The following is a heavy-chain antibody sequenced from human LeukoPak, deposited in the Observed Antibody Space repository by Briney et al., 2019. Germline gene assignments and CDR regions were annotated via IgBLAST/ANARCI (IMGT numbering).Heavy chain of an antibody. CDR2: ISYDGSDK. CDR1: GFTFSNYA. V-gene: IGHV3-30-3*01. CDR3: ARDNYLFGGYYYYYGMDV. Sequence: GGSLRLSCAASGFTFSNYAMHWVRQAPGKGLEWVAVISYDGSDKYYADSVKGRFTISRDNSKNTLYLQMNSLRAEDTAVYYCARDNYLFGGYYYYYGMDVWGQGTTVTVSS. D-gene: IGHD3-16*01. J-gene: IGHJ6*02.